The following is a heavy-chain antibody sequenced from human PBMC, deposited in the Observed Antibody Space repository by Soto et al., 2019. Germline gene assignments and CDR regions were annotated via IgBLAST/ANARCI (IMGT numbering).Heavy chain of an antibody. D-gene: IGHD3-10*01. CDR3: AREAGVHDWLDP. V-gene: IGHV3-48*03. CDR2: ITTSGSAT. CDR1: GFTFSSYE. Sequence: GGSLRLSCAASGFTFSSYEMSWVRQAPGKGLEWVSYITTSGSATYYADSVKGRLTISRDNARNSVYLEMNSLRVEDTAVYYCAREAGVHDWLDPWGQGTKVTVSS. J-gene: IGHJ5*02.